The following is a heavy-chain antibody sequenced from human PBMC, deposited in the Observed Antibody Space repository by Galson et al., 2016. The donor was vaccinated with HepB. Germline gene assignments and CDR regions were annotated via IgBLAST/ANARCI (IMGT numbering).Heavy chain of an antibody. J-gene: IGHJ6*02. D-gene: IGHD3-22*01. Sequence: SLRLSCAASGFTFSSYTMNWVRQAPGKGLEWVSSISSGSTYRYYGDSVKGRFTISRDDAQNSLYLQMNSLRAEDTAVYFCARKVIVGSMDVWGQGTTVTVSS. CDR3: ARKVIVGSMDV. CDR1: GFTFSSYT. V-gene: IGHV3-21*01. CDR2: ISSGSTYR.